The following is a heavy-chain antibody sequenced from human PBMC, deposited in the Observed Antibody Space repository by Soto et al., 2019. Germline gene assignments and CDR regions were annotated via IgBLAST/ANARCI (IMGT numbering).Heavy chain of an antibody. CDR1: GGSISSYY. CDR3: ARAGRAAAALDY. Sequence: SETLSLTCTVSGGSISSYYWSWIRQPPGKGLEWIGYIYYSGSTNYNPSLKSRVTISVDTSKNQFSLKLSSVTAADTAVYYCARAGRAAAALDYWGQGTLVTVS. D-gene: IGHD6-13*01. V-gene: IGHV4-59*01. CDR2: IYYSGST. J-gene: IGHJ4*02.